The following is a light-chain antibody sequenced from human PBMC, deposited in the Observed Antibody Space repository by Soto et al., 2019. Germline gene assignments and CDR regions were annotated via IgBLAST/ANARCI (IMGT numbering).Light chain of an antibody. Sequence: SYELTQPPSVSVSPGHTASITCSGDKLGDKYASWYQQKPGQSPVLVIYQDTKRPSGIPERFSGSNSGNTATLTISGTQAMDEADYYCQAWDDTTVVFGGGTQLTVL. J-gene: IGLJ2*01. CDR3: QAWDDTTVV. CDR1: KLGDKY. V-gene: IGLV3-1*01. CDR2: QDT.